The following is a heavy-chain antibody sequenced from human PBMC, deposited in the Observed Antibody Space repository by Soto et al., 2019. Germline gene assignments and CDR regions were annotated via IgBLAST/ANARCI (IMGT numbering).Heavy chain of an antibody. J-gene: IGHJ4*02. D-gene: IGHD6-13*01. CDR3: ARGSDSSWYYYNRETIFDY. V-gene: IGHV4-34*01. CDR2: INHSGST. CDR1: GGSFSGYY. Sequence: SETLSLTCAVYGGSFSGYYWSWIRQPPGKGLEWIGEINHSGSTNYDPSLKSRVTISVDTSKNQFSLKLSSVTAADTAVYYCARGSDSSWYYYNRETIFDYWGQGTLVTVSS.